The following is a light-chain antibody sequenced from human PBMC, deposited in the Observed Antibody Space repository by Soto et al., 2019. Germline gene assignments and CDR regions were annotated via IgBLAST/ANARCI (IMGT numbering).Light chain of an antibody. Sequence: EVVMTQSPATLSASPGERATLSCWASETVATNLAWYQQKPGQAPRLIISGASTRAAGISDRFRGSGSGTELTLTISSLRSEDSGIYYCQQYFEWPPMTFGQGTKVEI. V-gene: IGKV3-15*01. CDR3: QQYFEWPPMT. J-gene: IGKJ1*01. CDR2: GAS. CDR1: ETVATN.